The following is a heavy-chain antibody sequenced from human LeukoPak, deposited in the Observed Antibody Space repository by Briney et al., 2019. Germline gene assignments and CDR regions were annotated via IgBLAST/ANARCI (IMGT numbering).Heavy chain of an antibody. CDR1: GFTFGDYA. CDR2: IRSKAYGGTT. D-gene: IGHD2-15*01. J-gene: IGHJ6*03. Sequence: GGSLRLSCTASGFTFGDYAMSWVRQAPGKGLEWVGFIRSKAYGGTTEYAASVKGRFTISRDDSKSIAYLQMNSLKTEDTAVYYCTRNGLGYCSGGSCYPYYYYMDVWGKGTTVTVSS. CDR3: TRNGLGYCSGGSCYPYYYYMDV. V-gene: IGHV3-49*04.